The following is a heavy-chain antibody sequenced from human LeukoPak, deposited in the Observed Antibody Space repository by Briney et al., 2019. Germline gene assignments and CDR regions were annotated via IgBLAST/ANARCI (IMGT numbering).Heavy chain of an antibody. CDR3: AKDRRTFEYSSSAFDY. CDR1: GFTFSSYG. J-gene: IGHJ4*02. CDR2: IWYDGSNK. Sequence: HTGGSLRLSCAASGFTFSSYGMHWVRQAPGKGLEWVAVIWYDGSNKCYADSVKGRFTISRDNSKNTLYLQMNSLRAEDTAVYYCAKDRRTFEYSSSAFDYWGQGTLVTVSS. D-gene: IGHD6-6*01. V-gene: IGHV3-33*06.